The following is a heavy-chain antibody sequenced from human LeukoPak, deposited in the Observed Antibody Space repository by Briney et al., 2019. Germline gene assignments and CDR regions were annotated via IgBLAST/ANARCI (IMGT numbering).Heavy chain of an antibody. CDR1: GGSFSGYY. CDR2: INHSGST. V-gene: IGHV4-34*01. D-gene: IGHD2-2*02. Sequence: SGTLSLTCAVYGGSFSGYYWSWIRQPPGKGLEWIGEINHSGSTNYNPSLKSRVTISVDTSKNQFSLKLSSVTAADTAVYYCARGYCSSTSCYMGYWGQGTLVTVSS. J-gene: IGHJ4*02. CDR3: ARGYCSSTSCYMGY.